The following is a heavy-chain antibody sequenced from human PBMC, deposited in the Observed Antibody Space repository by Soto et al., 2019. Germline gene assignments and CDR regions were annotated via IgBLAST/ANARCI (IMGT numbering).Heavy chain of an antibody. V-gene: IGHV4-34*01. Sequence: PSETLSLTCAVYGGSFSGYYWSWIRQPPGKGLEWIGEINHSGSTNYNPSLKSRVTISVDTSKNQFSLKLSSVTAADTAVYYCARSRDGYNLPGSGKPNDYWGQGTLVTVSS. CDR1: GGSFSGYY. CDR3: ARSRDGYNLPGSGKPNDY. D-gene: IGHD5-12*01. CDR2: INHSGST. J-gene: IGHJ4*02.